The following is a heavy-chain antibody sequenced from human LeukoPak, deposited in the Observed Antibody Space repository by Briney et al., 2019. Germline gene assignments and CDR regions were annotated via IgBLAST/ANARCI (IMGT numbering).Heavy chain of an antibody. CDR3: ARGYSSSWYNR. CDR2: INHSGST. J-gene: IGHJ5*02. Sequence: PSETLSLTCAVYGGSFSGYYWSWIRQPPGKGPEWIGEINHSGSTNYNPSLKSRVTISVDTSKNQFSLKLSSVTAADTAVYYCARGYSSSWYNRWGQGTLVTVSS. V-gene: IGHV4-34*01. D-gene: IGHD6-13*01. CDR1: GGSFSGYY.